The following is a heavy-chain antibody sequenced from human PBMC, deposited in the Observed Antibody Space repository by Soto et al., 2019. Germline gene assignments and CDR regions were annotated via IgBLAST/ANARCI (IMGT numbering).Heavy chain of an antibody. CDR2: IYSGGST. CDR1: GSTVSSDY. V-gene: IGHV3-53*01. J-gene: IGHJ6*02. CDR3: ARDPPATGHGMDV. Sequence: GGSLRLSCAASGSTVSSDYMSWVRQAPGKGLEWVSVIYSGGSTYYADSVRGRFTISRDNSKNTLYLQMKSLRAEDTAVYYCARDPPATGHGMDVWGQGTTVTVS.